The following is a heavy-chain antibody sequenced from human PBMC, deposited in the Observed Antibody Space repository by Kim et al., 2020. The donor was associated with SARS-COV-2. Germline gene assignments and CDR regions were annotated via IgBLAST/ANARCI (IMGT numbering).Heavy chain of an antibody. Sequence: SETLSLTCTVSGGSISSGGYYWSWIRQHPGKGLEWIGYIYYSGSSYYNPSLKSRVTISVDTSKNQFSLKLSSVTAADTAVYYCARARIRWPASDYWGQGTLVTVSS. CDR3: ARARIRWPASDY. J-gene: IGHJ4*02. CDR2: IYYSGSS. CDR1: GGSISSGGYY. D-gene: IGHD5-12*01. V-gene: IGHV4-31*03.